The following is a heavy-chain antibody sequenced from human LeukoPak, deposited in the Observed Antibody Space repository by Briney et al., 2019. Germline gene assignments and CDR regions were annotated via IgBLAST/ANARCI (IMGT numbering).Heavy chain of an antibody. CDR1: GFTFSSYS. CDR2: ISSSSSYI. D-gene: IGHD3-10*01. CDR3: ASATEGTSGVRGVIGYYYYYYMDV. V-gene: IGHV3-21*01. Sequence: GGSLRLSCAASGFTFSSYSMNWVRQAPGKGLERVSSISSSSSYIYYADSVKGRFTISRDNAKNSLYLQMNSLRAEDTAVYYCASATEGTSGVRGVIGYYYYYYMDVWGKGTTVTISS. J-gene: IGHJ6*03.